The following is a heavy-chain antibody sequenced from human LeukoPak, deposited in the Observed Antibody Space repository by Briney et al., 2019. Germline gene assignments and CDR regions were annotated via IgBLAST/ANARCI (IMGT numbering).Heavy chain of an antibody. Sequence: GGSLRLPCAGSGFIFNSHWMTWVRQAPGMGLEWVGNIRQDGNEKFYGESVRGRFTISRDNAKNSLYLQLNSLRAEDTAIYYCARVRTEWYIDLWGRGTLVTVSP. V-gene: IGHV3-7*01. CDR3: ARVRTEWYIDL. CDR1: GFIFNSHW. J-gene: IGHJ2*01. CDR2: IRQDGNEK. D-gene: IGHD2-8*02.